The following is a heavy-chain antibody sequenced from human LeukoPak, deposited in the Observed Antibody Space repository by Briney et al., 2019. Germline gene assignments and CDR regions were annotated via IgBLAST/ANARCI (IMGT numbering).Heavy chain of an antibody. CDR3: AKDTWSEVRQYPLGAFDI. CDR1: GFTFSSYS. CDR2: ISSSSSYI. D-gene: IGHD3-10*01. J-gene: IGHJ3*02. V-gene: IGHV3-21*04. Sequence: PGGSLRLSCAASGFTFSSYSMNWVRQAPGKGLEWVSSISSSSSYIYYADSVKGRFTISRDNAKNSLYLQMNSLRAEDTALYYCAKDTWSEVRQYPLGAFDIWGQGTMVTVSS.